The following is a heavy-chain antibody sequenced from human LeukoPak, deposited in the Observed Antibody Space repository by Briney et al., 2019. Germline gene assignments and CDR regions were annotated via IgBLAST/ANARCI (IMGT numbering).Heavy chain of an antibody. V-gene: IGHV4-61*08. D-gene: IGHD6-13*01. CDR2: IYHTGSN. Sequence: PSETLSLTCTVSGGSVSSADYYWSWIRHPPGKALEWIGYIYHTGSNNYKYSLKSRVTISVDTSKNQVSLKLSSVTAADTAVYYCARVSWGYSSSWSNWFDPWGQGTLVTVSS. CDR3: ARVSWGYSSSWSNWFDP. CDR1: GGSVSSADYY. J-gene: IGHJ5*02.